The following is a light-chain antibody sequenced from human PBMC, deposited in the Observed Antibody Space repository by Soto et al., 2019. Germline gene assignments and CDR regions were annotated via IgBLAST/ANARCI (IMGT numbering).Light chain of an antibody. Sequence: QSALTQPASVCGSPGQSITISCAGTRSDIGTYNFVSWYQQHPGKAPKLIIYDVSDRPSGISNRFSASKSGNTASLTISGLQADDEADYYCTSFSSTSTPWVFGGGTKVTVL. J-gene: IGLJ3*02. CDR3: TSFSSTSTPWV. V-gene: IGLV2-14*03. CDR2: DVS. CDR1: RSDIGTYNF.